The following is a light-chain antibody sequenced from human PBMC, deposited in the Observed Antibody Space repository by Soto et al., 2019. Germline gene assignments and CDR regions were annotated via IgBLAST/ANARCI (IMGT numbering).Light chain of an antibody. Sequence: DIPMTQSPSTLSASVGDRVTIPCRASQSISSYLAWYQQRPGKAPKLLIYDASSLESGVPSRFSGSGSGTEFTLTISSLQPDDFATYYCQQYNSYSWTFGQGTKVEIK. V-gene: IGKV1-5*01. CDR2: DAS. CDR3: QQYNSYSWT. J-gene: IGKJ1*01. CDR1: QSISSY.